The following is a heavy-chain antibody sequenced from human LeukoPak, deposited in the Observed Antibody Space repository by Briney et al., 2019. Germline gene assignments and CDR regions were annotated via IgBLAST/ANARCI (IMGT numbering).Heavy chain of an antibody. D-gene: IGHD1-20*01. CDR3: ARPNWSDRRGAFDI. J-gene: IGHJ3*02. Sequence: TSETLSLTCTVSGVSINGYYWNWIPQPPGKGLKGIGYSDYSGSNDHNPVLKSRLTISIDMSKNRLHLKVSSVTPADTAVYYCARPNWSDRRGAFDIWGQGTMVTVSS. CDR2: SDYSGSN. CDR1: GVSINGYY. V-gene: IGHV4-59*01.